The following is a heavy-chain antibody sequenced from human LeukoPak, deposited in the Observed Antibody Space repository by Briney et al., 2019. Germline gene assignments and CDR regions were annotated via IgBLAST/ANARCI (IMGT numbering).Heavy chain of an antibody. V-gene: IGHV4-59*11. CDR1: GASIRSHH. J-gene: IGHJ4*02. D-gene: IGHD3-22*01. CDR3: ARSGDSSAYYSF. Sequence: SETLSLTCTVSGASIRSHHWTWIRQPPGKGLEWIGNVYYVGSTSYSPSLKSRVTISLDTSKNQCSLEMNSVTAADTAVYYCARSGDSSAYYSFWGQGILVTVSS. CDR2: VYYVGST.